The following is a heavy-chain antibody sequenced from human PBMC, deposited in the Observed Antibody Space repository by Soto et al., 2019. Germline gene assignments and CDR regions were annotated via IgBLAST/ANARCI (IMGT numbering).Heavy chain of an antibody. CDR2: ISGNGIAT. CDR3: AKDHYGADGDYYYYGLDV. J-gene: IGHJ6*02. Sequence: SGGSLRLSCEASGFIFSDHAMSWVRQAPGKGLEWVSAISGNGIATYYADSVKGRFTISRDNSKNTLYLQMNRLRADDTAVYYCAKDHYGADGDYYYYGLDVWGQGTTVTVSS. V-gene: IGHV3-23*01. D-gene: IGHD4-17*01. CDR1: GFIFSDHA.